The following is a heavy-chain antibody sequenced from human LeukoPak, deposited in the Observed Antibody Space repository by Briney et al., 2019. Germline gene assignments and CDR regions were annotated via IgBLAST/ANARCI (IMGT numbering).Heavy chain of an antibody. CDR1: GYTFTGYY. V-gene: IGHV1-2*02. Sequence: ASVKVSCKASGYTFTGYYMHLVRQAPGQGLEWMGWINPNSGGTNYAQKFQGRVTMTRDTSISTAYMELSRLRSDDTAVYYCAGSLAVAGTGFDYWGQGTLVTVSS. D-gene: IGHD6-19*01. CDR3: AGSLAVAGTGFDY. CDR2: INPNSGGT. J-gene: IGHJ4*02.